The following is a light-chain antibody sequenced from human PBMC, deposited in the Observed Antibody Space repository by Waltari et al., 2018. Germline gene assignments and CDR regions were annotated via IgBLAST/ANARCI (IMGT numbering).Light chain of an antibody. CDR3: ETGDNTDSRV. J-gene: IGLJ3*02. CDR2: VDGSGSY. Sequence: QPVLTQSSSASASLGSSVRLTCTLSSGHSNYIIPWHQQQPGKAPRYLMKVDGSGSYNKGRGVPVLFLCSSSVSDRSLTISTLESGDGADYYCETGDNTDSRVFGGWTKLTGL. CDR1: SGHSNYI. V-gene: IGLV4-60*03.